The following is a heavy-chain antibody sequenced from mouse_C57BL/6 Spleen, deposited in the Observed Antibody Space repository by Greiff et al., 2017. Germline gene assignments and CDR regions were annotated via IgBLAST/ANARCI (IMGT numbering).Heavy chain of an antibody. CDR2: IHPNGGST. Sequence: VQLQQPGAELVKPGASVKLSCKASGYTFTSYWMHWVKRRPGQGLEWIGMIHPNGGSTNYNEKFKSKATVTVDKSSSTAYMQLSSLTSEASAVYSCAGRSTTGVTTSYFDYWGQGTTLTVSS. V-gene: IGHV1-64*01. J-gene: IGHJ2*01. CDR3: AGRSTTGVTTSYFDY. D-gene: IGHD1-1*01. CDR1: GYTFTSYW.